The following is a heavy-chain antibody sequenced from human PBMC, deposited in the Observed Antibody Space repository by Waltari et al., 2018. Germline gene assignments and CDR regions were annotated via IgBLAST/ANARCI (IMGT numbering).Heavy chain of an antibody. J-gene: IGHJ4*02. D-gene: IGHD4-17*01. CDR1: GYNFTNYW. CDR3: ARHVIGEDY. CDR2: IDPTDSYT. Sequence: EVQLVQSGAEMKKPGESLRISCRGSGYNFTNYWTSWVRQSPGKGLEWMGRIDPTDSYTEYSPSLQGHVTISTDKSISTAYLQWGSLKPSDTAMYYCARHVIGEDYWGQGTLVTVSS. V-gene: IGHV5-10-1*03.